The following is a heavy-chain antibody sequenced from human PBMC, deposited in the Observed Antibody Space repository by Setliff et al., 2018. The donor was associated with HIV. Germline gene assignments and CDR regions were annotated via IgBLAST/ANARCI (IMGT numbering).Heavy chain of an antibody. V-gene: IGHV3-48*01. Sequence: GGSLRLSCAGSGLTFSTYSMNWVRQAPGKELEWVSYISSSSSTIYYADSVKGRFTISRDNAKNSLYLQMNSLRVEDTAVYYCARNPHSSSWFYSYYYMDVWAKGTTVTVSS. CDR1: GLTFSTYS. CDR3: ARNPHSSSWFYSYYYMDV. J-gene: IGHJ6*03. CDR2: ISSSSSTI. D-gene: IGHD6-13*01.